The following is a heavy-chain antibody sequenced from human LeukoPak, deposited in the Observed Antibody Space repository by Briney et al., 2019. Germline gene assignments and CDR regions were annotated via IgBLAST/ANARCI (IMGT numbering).Heavy chain of an antibody. CDR1: GGSISSGVYY. V-gene: IGHV4-31*03. D-gene: IGHD5-18*01. CDR3: ARGGRIQLWQYYSDY. J-gene: IGHJ4*02. CDR2: IYYSGST. Sequence: PSQTLSLTCTVSGGSISSGVYYWSWIRQHPGKGLEWIGYIYYSGSTYYNPSLKSRVTISVDTSKNQFSLKLSSVTAADTAVYYCARGGRIQLWQYYSDYWGQGTLVTVSS.